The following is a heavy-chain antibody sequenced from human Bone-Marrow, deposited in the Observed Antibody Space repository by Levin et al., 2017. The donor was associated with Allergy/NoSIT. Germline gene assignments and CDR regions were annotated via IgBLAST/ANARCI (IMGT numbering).Heavy chain of an antibody. J-gene: IGHJ3*02. CDR1: GFTFSSYS. Sequence: GESLKISCAASGFTFSSYSLNWVRQVPGKGLEWISYISISTSDIYYADSVRGRFTISRDNAKNSLYLQMKSLRAEDTAVYYCARGLHYYDSSGYYPAYAFDIWGQGTMVTVSS. D-gene: IGHD3-22*01. CDR2: ISISTSDI. V-gene: IGHV3-48*01. CDR3: ARGLHYYDSSGYYPAYAFDI.